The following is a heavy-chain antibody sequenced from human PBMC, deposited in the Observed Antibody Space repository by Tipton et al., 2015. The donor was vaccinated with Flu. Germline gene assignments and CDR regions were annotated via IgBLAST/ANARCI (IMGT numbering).Heavy chain of an antibody. V-gene: IGHV4-34*01. Sequence: LRLSCAVYGGSFSGYYWSWIRQPPGKGLEWIGEINHSGSTNYNPSLKSRVTISVDTSKNQFSLKLSSVTAADTAVYYCARAPIVVVPAAIDYWGQGTLVTVSS. D-gene: IGHD2-2*01. CDR2: INHSGST. CDR1: GGSFSGYY. CDR3: ARAPIVVVPAAIDY. J-gene: IGHJ4*02.